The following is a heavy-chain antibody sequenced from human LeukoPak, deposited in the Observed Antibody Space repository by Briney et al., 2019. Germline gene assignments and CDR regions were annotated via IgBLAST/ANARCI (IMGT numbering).Heavy chain of an antibody. Sequence: PGGSLRLSCAASGFTFSSYAMSWVRQAPGKGLEWVSVISGSDGGTYYADSVKGRFTISRDNSKNTLYLQMNSLRGEDTAIFYCAKNSGGSRFSALDYWGQGTLVTVSS. CDR2: ISGSDGGT. D-gene: IGHD2-15*01. J-gene: IGHJ4*02. CDR3: AKNSGGSRFSALDY. V-gene: IGHV3-23*01. CDR1: GFTFSSYA.